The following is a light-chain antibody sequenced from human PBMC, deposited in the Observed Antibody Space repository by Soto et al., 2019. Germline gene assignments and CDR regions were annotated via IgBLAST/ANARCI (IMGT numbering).Light chain of an antibody. CDR3: QQYGGPPQT. CDR1: QSVSSGS. J-gene: IGKJ1*01. Sequence: EIVLTQSPGTLSLSPGERATLYCRASQSVSSGSLAWYQQKPGQAPRLLIYAASSRAAGIPDRFSGSGSGTDFTLTISRLEPEDFAVYYCQQYGGPPQTFGQGTKVDIK. CDR2: AAS. V-gene: IGKV3-20*01.